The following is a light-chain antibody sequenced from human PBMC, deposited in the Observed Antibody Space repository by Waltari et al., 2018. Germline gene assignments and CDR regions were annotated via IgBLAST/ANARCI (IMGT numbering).Light chain of an antibody. CDR3: QVWDSSRDQYV. V-gene: IGLV3-21*04. CDR1: EIGTKS. Sequence: SYVLTQPPSVSVAPGQTARITCGGDEIGTKSVHWYQQKPGQAPVLLIYSNSDRPSGIPERFSASNSGNTATLTITRVEAGNEADYYCQVWDSSRDQYVFGTGTKVTVL. J-gene: IGLJ1*01. CDR2: SNS.